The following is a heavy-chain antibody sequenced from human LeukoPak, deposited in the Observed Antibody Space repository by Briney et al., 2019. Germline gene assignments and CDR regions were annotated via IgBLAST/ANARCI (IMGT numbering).Heavy chain of an antibody. Sequence: GGSLRLSCAASGFTFSDYYMSWIRQAPGKGLEWVSYISSSGSTVYYADPVKGRFTISRDNAKNSLYLQMNSLRAEDTAVYYCARAYSSSSFFDYWGQGTLVTVSS. J-gene: IGHJ4*02. D-gene: IGHD6-6*01. CDR2: ISSSGSTV. CDR3: ARAYSSSSFFDY. V-gene: IGHV3-11*04. CDR1: GFTFSDYY.